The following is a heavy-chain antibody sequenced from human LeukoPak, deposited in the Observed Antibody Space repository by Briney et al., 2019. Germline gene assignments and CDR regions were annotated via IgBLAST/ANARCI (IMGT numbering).Heavy chain of an antibody. D-gene: IGHD3-16*01. CDR3: ATDLNSPGDRYYYYMDV. Sequence: ASVKVSCKVSGYTLTELSMHWVRQAPGKGLEWMGGFDPEDGETIYAQKFQGRVTMTEDTSTDTAYMELSSLRSEDTAVYYCATDLNSPGDRYYYYMDVWGKGTTVTVSS. CDR2: FDPEDGET. J-gene: IGHJ6*03. V-gene: IGHV1-24*01. CDR1: GYTLTELS.